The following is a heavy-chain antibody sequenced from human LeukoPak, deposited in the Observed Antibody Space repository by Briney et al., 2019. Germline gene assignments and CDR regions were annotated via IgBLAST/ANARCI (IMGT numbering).Heavy chain of an antibody. CDR1: GFTVSSNY. CDR2: IYSGGST. CDR3: AKDLTVYPAEYFQH. V-gene: IGHV3-66*01. Sequence: GGSLRLSCAASGFTVSSNYMSWVRQAPGKGLEWVSVIYSGGSTYYADSVKGRFTISRDNSKNTLYLQMNSLRAEDTAVYYCAKDLTVYPAEYFQHWGQGTLVTVSS. D-gene: IGHD4-17*01. J-gene: IGHJ1*01.